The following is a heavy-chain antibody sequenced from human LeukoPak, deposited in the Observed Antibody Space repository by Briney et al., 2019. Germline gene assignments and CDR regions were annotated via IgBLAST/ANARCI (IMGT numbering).Heavy chain of an antibody. CDR3: AKDRFVSASGTSTYYFDY. Sequence: GGSLRLSCAASGFTVSSNYMSWVRQAPGRGLEWVSAISGSGGNTYYADSVRGRFTISRDNSKNTLYLQMNSLRAEDTAVYYCAKDRFVSASGTSTYYFDYWGQGTLVTVSS. J-gene: IGHJ4*02. CDR1: GFTVSSNY. D-gene: IGHD6-13*01. V-gene: IGHV3-23*01. CDR2: ISGSGGNT.